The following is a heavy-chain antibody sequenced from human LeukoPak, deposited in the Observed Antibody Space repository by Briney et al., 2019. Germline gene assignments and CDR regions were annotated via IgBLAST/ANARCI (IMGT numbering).Heavy chain of an antibody. D-gene: IGHD3-10*01. Sequence: GRSLRLSCAASGFTFSSYAMHWVRQAPGKGLEWVAVISYDGSNKYYADSVKGRFTISRDNSKNTLYLQMNSLGAEDTAVYYCARGHGSGSYSLSYYYGMDVWGQGTTVTVSS. J-gene: IGHJ6*02. CDR3: ARGHGSGSYSLSYYYGMDV. CDR1: GFTFSSYA. CDR2: ISYDGSNK. V-gene: IGHV3-30-3*01.